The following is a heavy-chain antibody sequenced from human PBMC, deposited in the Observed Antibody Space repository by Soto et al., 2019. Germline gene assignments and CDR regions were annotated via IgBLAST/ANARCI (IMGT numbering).Heavy chain of an antibody. CDR1: GYTFTNYY. J-gene: IGHJ6*02. V-gene: IGHV1-46*01. D-gene: IGHD6-25*01. CDR3: ARGDGRGSSGFYYYYGMDV. Sequence: QVQLVQSGAEVKKPGASVKVSCKASGYTFTNYYIHWVRQAPRQGLEWMGIINPSGGSTSYAQKSQGRVTMTSDTPTSTVYMELSSLRSEDTAVYYCARGDGRGSSGFYYYYGMDVWGHGTTVTVSS. CDR2: INPSGGST.